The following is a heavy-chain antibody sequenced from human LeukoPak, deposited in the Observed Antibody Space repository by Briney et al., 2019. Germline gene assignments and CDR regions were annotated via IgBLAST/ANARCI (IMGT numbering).Heavy chain of an antibody. V-gene: IGHV3-15*01. CDR1: GFTFSNAW. J-gene: IGHJ4*02. Sequence: GGSLRLSCAASGFTFSNAWMSWVRQAPGKGLEWVGRIKSKTDGGTTDYAAPVKGRFTTSRDDSKNTLYLQMNSLKTEDTAVYYCTTGPMITFGGVIVSWGQGTLVTVSS. D-gene: IGHD3-16*02. CDR2: IKSKTDGGTT. CDR3: TTGPMITFGGVIVS.